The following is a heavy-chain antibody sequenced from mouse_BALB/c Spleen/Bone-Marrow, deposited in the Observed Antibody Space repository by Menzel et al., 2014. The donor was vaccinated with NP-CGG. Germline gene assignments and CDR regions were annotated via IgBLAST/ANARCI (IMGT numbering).Heavy chain of an antibody. D-gene: IGHD2-4*01. CDR2: IDTSDSYI. CDR1: GYTFTDKW. J-gene: IGHJ4*01. CDR3: ARGGHDFSLDY. V-gene: IGHV1-69*01. Sequence: QVQLKESGAEFVMPGASVKMSSKASGYTFTDKWMHWVKQRPGQGLEWIGAIDTSDSYINYNQKFKGKASLTVDASSSTAYMHLSSLTSDDSAVYYCARGGHDFSLDYWGQGTSVIVSS.